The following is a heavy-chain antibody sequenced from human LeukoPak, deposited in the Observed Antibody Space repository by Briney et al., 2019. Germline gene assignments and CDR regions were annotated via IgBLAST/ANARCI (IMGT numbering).Heavy chain of an antibody. Sequence: SQTLSLTCTVSGGSISSYYWSWIRQPPGKGLEWLGNIHYSGSTKYYPSLKSRVTILVDTSRNQLSLRMSSVTAADTAVYYCARPYRSGWSGSFDYSGQGTLVTVSS. J-gene: IGHJ4*02. CDR2: IHYSGST. CDR1: GGSISSYY. CDR3: ARPYRSGWSGSFDY. D-gene: IGHD6-19*01. V-gene: IGHV4-59*01.